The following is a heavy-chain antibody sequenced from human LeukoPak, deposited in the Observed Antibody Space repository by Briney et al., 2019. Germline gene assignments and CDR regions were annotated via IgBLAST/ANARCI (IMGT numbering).Heavy chain of an antibody. Sequence: GGSLRLSCAASGFNFSNNALSWARQAPGKGLEWVSVISGSGGSTYYADSVKGRFTIPRDNSKNTLYLQMDRLRAGDTAVYYCARGRLRVIDAFDIWGQGTMVTVSS. CDR1: GFNFSNNA. CDR2: ISGSGGST. V-gene: IGHV3-23*01. J-gene: IGHJ3*02. CDR3: ARGRLRVIDAFDI. D-gene: IGHD2-21*01.